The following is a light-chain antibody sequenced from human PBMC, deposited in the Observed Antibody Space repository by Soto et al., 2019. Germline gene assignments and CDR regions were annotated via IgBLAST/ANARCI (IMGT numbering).Light chain of an antibody. CDR1: QSVLYSSNKKNY. CDR3: QQSYSTPRT. CDR2: WAS. V-gene: IGKV4-1*01. Sequence: DIVMTQSPDSLAVSLGERATINCKSSQSVLYSSNKKNYLAWYQQKSGQSPKVLIYWASTRESVVPDRFSGSGSGTDFNLTISSLQAEDAAVYYCQQSYSTPRTFGQGTKVEIK. J-gene: IGKJ1*01.